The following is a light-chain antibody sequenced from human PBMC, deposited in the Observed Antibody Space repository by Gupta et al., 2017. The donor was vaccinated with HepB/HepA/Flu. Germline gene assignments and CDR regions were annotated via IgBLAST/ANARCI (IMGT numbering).Light chain of an antibody. Sequence: EIVMTQSPATLSVSPGERATLSCRASQSVSSGFLAWYQQKPGQAPRLLIYDTSSRATGIPDRFSGSGSGTDFTLTISSLQSEDFAVYYCQQYNTWPLTFGGGTKVEIK. J-gene: IGKJ4*01. V-gene: IGKV3D-15*01. CDR1: QSVSSG. CDR2: DTS. CDR3: QQYNTWPLT.